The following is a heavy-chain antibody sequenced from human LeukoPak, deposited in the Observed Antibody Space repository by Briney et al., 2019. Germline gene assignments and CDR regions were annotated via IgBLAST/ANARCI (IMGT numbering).Heavy chain of an antibody. V-gene: IGHV3-23*01. Sequence: GGSLRLSCAAAGFTFSTYAMSWVRQAPGKGLEWVSAISGSGGSTYYADSVKGRFTISRDNSKNTLYLQMNSLRAEDTAVYYCAKDWGSSSYCFYGMDVWGQGTTVTVSS. D-gene: IGHD6-6*01. J-gene: IGHJ6*02. CDR3: AKDWGSSSYCFYGMDV. CDR1: GFTFSTYA. CDR2: ISGSGGST.